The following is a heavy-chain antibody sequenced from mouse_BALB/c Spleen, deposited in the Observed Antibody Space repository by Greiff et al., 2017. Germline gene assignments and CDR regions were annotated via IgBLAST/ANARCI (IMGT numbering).Heavy chain of an antibody. V-gene: IGHV5-6-5*01. CDR3: ARGGDITTALAY. CDR1: GFTFSSYA. CDR2: ISSGGST. D-gene: IGHD1-2*01. Sequence: EVKLVESGGGLVKPGGSLKLSCAASGFTFSSYAMSWVRQTPEKRLEWVASISSGGSTYYPDSVKGRFTISRDNARNILYLQMSSLRSEDTAMYYCARGGDITTALAYWGQGTLVTVSA. J-gene: IGHJ3*01.